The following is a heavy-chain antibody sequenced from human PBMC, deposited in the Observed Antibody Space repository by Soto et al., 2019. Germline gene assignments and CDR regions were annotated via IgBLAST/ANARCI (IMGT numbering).Heavy chain of an antibody. J-gene: IGHJ4*02. CDR3: AREGSYWNDVGPD. CDR1: GFTFSSYS. CDR2: ISISSSYI. Sequence: GGSLRLSCAASGFTFSSYSMNWVRQAPGKGLEWVSSISISSSYIYYADSVKGRSTISRDNAKNSLYLQMNSLRAEDTAVYFCAREGSYWNDVGPDWGQGTLVTVSS. V-gene: IGHV3-21*01. D-gene: IGHD1-1*01.